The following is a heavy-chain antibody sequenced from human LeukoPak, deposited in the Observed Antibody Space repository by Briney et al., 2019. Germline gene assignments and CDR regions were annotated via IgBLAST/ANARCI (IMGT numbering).Heavy chain of an antibody. Sequence: SETLSLTCTVSGGSISSSSYYWGWIRQPPGKGLEWIGSIYYSGSTYYNPSLKSRVTLSVGTSKNQFSLKLSSVTAADTAVYYCARLISSAYYYYYMDVWGKGTTVTVSS. J-gene: IGHJ6*03. CDR3: ARLISSAYYYYYMDV. CDR2: IYYSGST. V-gene: IGHV4-39*01. D-gene: IGHD3-22*01. CDR1: GGSISSSSYY.